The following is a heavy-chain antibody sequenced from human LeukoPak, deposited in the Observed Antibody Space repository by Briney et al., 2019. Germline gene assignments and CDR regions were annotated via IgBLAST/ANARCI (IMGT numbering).Heavy chain of an antibody. CDR1: GITLNSYW. Sequence: PGGSLRLSCAASGITLNSYWMSWVRQAPGKGLEWVANINQDGSEKHYVDSVKGRFTISRDNAKNSLFLQMSSLRAEDTAVYYCATVVGRASYSGTYWDYWGQGTLVTVSS. V-gene: IGHV3-7*01. CDR2: INQDGSEK. J-gene: IGHJ4*02. D-gene: IGHD1-26*01. CDR3: ATVVGRASYSGTYWDY.